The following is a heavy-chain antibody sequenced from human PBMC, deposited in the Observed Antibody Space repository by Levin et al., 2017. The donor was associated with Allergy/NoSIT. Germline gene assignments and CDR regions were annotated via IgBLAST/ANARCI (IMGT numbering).Heavy chain of an antibody. D-gene: IGHD6-19*01. Sequence: GGSLRLSCAASGFTLSTYDMHWVRQAPGKGLEWVAVISYDGSHKYYADSVKGRFTISRDNSKNTLYLQMNSLRAEDTAVYYCAKGPSSGWYFLDYWGQGTLVTVSS. V-gene: IGHV3-30*18. CDR1: GFTLSTYD. CDR2: ISYDGSHK. CDR3: AKGPSSGWYFLDY. J-gene: IGHJ4*02.